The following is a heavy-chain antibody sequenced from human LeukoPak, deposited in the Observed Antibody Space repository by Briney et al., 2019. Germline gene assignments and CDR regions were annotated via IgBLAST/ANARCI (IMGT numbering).Heavy chain of an antibody. J-gene: IGHJ4*02. CDR1: GNTFPGNY. Sequence: ASVKVSFKASGNTFPGNYLHWVRQAPGQGPEWMGWINPSSGGTNPAQKFQGRVAITRDTSISTVYIQLKRLTSDDTAVYYCAGGSSYYFFAYWGQGVLVTVSS. CDR2: INPSSGGT. D-gene: IGHD6-13*01. V-gene: IGHV1-2*02. CDR3: AGGSSYYFFAY.